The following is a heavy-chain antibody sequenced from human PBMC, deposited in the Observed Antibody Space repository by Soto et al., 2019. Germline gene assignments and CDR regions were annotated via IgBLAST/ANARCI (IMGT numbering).Heavy chain of an antibody. CDR3: ARKSSIQLWSPYFDY. CDR1: GGSISSYY. CDR2: IYYSGST. Sequence: QVQLQQSGPGLVKPSATLSLTCTVSGGSISSYYWSWIRQPPGKGLEWIGYIYYSGSTNYNPSLKCRVTRSVDTSKNQSSMKLSSVNGAESAVYYCARKSSIQLWSPYFDYWGQGTLVTVSS. J-gene: IGHJ4*02. D-gene: IGHD5-18*01. V-gene: IGHV4-59*01.